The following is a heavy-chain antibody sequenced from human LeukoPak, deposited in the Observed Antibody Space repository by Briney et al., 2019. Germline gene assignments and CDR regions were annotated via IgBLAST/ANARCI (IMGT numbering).Heavy chain of an antibody. CDR2: IYSGGST. V-gene: IGHV3-66*01. Sequence: GGSLRLSCTASGFTFSNYWMHWVRQAPGKGLEWVSVIYSGGSTYYADSVKGRFTISRDNSKNTLYLQMNSLRAEDTAVYYCARAKLNYYFDYWGQGTLVTVSS. J-gene: IGHJ4*02. D-gene: IGHD1-7*01. CDR3: ARAKLNYYFDY. CDR1: GFTFSNYW.